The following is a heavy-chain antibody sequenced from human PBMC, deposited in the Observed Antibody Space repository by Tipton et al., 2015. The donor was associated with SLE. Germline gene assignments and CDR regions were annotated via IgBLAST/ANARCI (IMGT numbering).Heavy chain of an antibody. D-gene: IGHD6-19*01. CDR1: GASISSRSYY. Sequence: TLSLTCTVSGASISSRSYYWAWIRQPPGKGLEWIGSAFYSGTTYYNPSLKSRVTISLDTSKNQFSLKVNSVTAADTAVYYCASLLWGGWPFDHWGQGALVTVSS. J-gene: IGHJ4*02. CDR3: ASLLWGGWPFDH. V-gene: IGHV4-39*07. CDR2: AFYSGTT.